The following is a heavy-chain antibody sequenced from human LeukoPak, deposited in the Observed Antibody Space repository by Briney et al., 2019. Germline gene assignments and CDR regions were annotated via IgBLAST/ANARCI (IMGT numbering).Heavy chain of an antibody. Sequence: GGSLRLSCAASGFTFSGYTVNWVRQAPGKGLEWLGYSSGTGRNIKYADSVTGRFTISRDNAKDTLYLHMNSLRPEDTAVYYCARDAPSFGDCDGNWFDPWGQGTLVIVSP. CDR2: SSGTGRNI. D-gene: IGHD2-21*02. CDR3: ARDAPSFGDCDGNWFDP. CDR1: GFTFSGYT. V-gene: IGHV3-48*01. J-gene: IGHJ5*02.